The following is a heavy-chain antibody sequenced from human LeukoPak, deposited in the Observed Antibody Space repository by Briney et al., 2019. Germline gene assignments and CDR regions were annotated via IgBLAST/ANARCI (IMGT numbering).Heavy chain of an antibody. CDR1: GYTLTELS. Sequence: ASVKVSCKVSGYTLTELSMHWVRQAPGKGLEWMGGFDPEDGETIYAQKFQGRVTMTEDTSTDTAYMELSSLRSEDTAVYYRATDLYNWNRLSASRYAFDIWGQGTMVTVSS. CDR3: ATDLYNWNRLSASRYAFDI. CDR2: FDPEDGET. D-gene: IGHD1-1*01. V-gene: IGHV1-24*01. J-gene: IGHJ3*02.